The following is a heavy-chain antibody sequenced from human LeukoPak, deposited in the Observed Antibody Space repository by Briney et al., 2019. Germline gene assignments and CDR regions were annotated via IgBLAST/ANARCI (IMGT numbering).Heavy chain of an antibody. CDR3: AKGQPPTYYYDSSGYYGEFDY. CDR1: GFTFSNYG. Sequence: PGGTLRLSCAASGFTFSNYGMAWVRQAPGKGLEGVSAISGSGGSTYYADSVKGRFTISRDNSKNTLYLQMNSLRAEDTAVYYCAKGQPPTYYYDSSGYYGEFDYWGQGTLVTVSS. J-gene: IGHJ4*02. V-gene: IGHV3-23*01. D-gene: IGHD3-22*01. CDR2: ISGSGGST.